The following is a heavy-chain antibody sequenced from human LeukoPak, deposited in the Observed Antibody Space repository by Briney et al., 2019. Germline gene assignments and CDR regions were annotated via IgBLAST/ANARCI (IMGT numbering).Heavy chain of an antibody. J-gene: IGHJ3*02. CDR2: IYPGDSDT. V-gene: IGHV5-51*01. Sequence: GESLRISCQGSGYSFTNYWIGWVRQMPEKGLEWMGLIYPGDSDTRYNPSFQGQVTISADKSISTAYLQWSSLKASDTALYYGARRGSSNPDAFDIWGQGTVVTVSS. D-gene: IGHD4-11*01. CDR3: ARRGSSNPDAFDI. CDR1: GYSFTNYW.